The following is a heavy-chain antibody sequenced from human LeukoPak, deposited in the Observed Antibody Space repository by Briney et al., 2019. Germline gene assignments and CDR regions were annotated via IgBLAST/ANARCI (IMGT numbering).Heavy chain of an antibody. CDR3: AKGYGSGTNWYFDL. D-gene: IGHD3-10*01. V-gene: IGHV3-23*01. Sequence: PGGSLRLSCAASGFTFSSYAMNWVRQAPGKGLEWVSAISGSGGNTYYADSVKGRFTISRDNSKNTLYLQMNSLRAEDTAVYYCAKGYGSGTNWYFDLWGRGTLVIVSS. J-gene: IGHJ2*01. CDR1: GFTFSSYA. CDR2: ISGSGGNT.